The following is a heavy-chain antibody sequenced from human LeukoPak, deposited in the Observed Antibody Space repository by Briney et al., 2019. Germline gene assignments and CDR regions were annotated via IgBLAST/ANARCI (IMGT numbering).Heavy chain of an antibody. V-gene: IGHV4-38-2*01. CDR2: IYHSGST. Sequence: SETLSLTCAVSGYSISSRYYWGWIRQPPAKGLEWIGSIYHSGSTLYNPSLKNRVTLSLDTSKNQFSLKLSSVTAADTAVYYCARVGEGSYYPYFFDYWGQGTLVTVSS. CDR3: ARVGEGSYYPYFFDY. D-gene: IGHD3-10*01. J-gene: IGHJ4*02. CDR1: GYSISSRYY.